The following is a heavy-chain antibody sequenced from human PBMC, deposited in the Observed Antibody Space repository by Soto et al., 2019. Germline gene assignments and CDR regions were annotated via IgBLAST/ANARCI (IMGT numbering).Heavy chain of an antibody. CDR3: VRTLYYYDSSGYYYDIYYFDY. CDR2: ISSNGGST. D-gene: IGHD3-22*01. J-gene: IGHJ4*02. CDR1: GFTFSSYA. V-gene: IGHV3-64D*06. Sequence: GGSLRLSCSASGFTFSSYAMHWVRQAPGKGLEYVSAISSNGGSTYYADSVKGRFTISRDNSKNTLYLQMSSLRAEDTAVYYCVRTLYYYDSSGYYYDIYYFDYWGQGTLVTVSS.